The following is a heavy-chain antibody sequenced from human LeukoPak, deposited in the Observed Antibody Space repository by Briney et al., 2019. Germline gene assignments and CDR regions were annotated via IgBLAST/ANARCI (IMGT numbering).Heavy chain of an antibody. CDR2: IYYSGST. J-gene: IGHJ4*02. Sequence: PSETLSLTCTVSGGSISSSSYYWDWIRQPPGKGLEWIGSIYYSGSTYYNPSLKSRVTISVDTSKNQFSLKLSSMTAADTAVYYCARDFRVAVAGSWGQGTLVTVSS. D-gene: IGHD6-19*01. V-gene: IGHV4-39*07. CDR1: GGSISSSSYY. CDR3: ARDFRVAVAGS.